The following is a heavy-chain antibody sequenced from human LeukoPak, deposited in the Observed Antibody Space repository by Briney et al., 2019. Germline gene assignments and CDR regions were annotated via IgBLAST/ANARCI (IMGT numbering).Heavy chain of an antibody. V-gene: IGHV3-53*01. CDR1: GFTVSSNH. D-gene: IGHD6-19*01. CDR2: FYSGGDT. J-gene: IGHJ4*02. CDR3: VKDSGWFHFDS. Sequence: GGSLRLSCAVSGFTVSSNHMSWVRQAPGKGLEWVSVFYSGGDTHYADSVKGRFTISRDNAKSSLHLQMNGLRAEDTAMYYCVKDSGWFHFDSWGQGTLVTVSS.